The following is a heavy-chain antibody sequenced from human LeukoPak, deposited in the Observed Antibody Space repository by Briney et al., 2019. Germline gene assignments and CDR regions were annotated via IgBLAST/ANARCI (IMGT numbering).Heavy chain of an antibody. CDR2: INHSGST. D-gene: IGHD5-12*01. CDR1: GGSFSGYY. J-gene: IGHJ4*02. CDR3: ARKSGLVYSGHESLYYFDY. V-gene: IGHV4-34*01. Sequence: SETLSLTCAGYGGSFSGYYWSWIRQPPGKGLEWIGEINHSGSTNYNPSLKSRVTISVDTSKKQFSLQLSPVTAADTAVYYCARKSGLVYSGHESLYYFDYWGQGTLVTVSS.